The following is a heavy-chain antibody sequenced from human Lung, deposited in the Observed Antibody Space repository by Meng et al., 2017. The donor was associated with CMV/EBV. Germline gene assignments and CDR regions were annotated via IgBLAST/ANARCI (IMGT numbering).Heavy chain of an antibody. CDR2: IYHSGST. V-gene: IGHV4-4*02. CDR3: ARADKVRFDY. CDR1: GGFMSSTNC. J-gene: IGHJ4*02. Sequence: VQLSGCGAGLVRPSGTLSLTCAVSGGFMSSTNCGSWVRQPPGKGLEWIGEIYHSGSTNYNPSLKSRVSISVDKSKNQFSLKLSSVTAADTAVYYCARADKVRFDYWGQGTLVTVSS.